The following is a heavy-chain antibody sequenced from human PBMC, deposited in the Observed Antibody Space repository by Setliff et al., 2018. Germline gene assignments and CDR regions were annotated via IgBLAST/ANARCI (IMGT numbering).Heavy chain of an antibody. CDR3: ARNPASGAYYSSRPFHFDY. CDR1: GGSISSYY. Sequence: SETLSLTCTVSGGSISSYYWSWVRRPPGKGLEWIGFISSGGSTIYSPSLKSRVTISVDTSKNQFSLRLTSVTAADTAIYYCARNPASGAYYSSRPFHFDYWGQGALVTVSS. J-gene: IGHJ4*02. D-gene: IGHD3-22*01. V-gene: IGHV4-4*08. CDR2: ISSGGST.